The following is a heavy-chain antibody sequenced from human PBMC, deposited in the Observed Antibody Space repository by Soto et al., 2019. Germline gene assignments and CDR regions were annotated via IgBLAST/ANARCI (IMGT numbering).Heavy chain of an antibody. J-gene: IGHJ5*02. CDR2: IYHSGST. CDR1: GGSISSGGYS. Sequence: SETLSLTCAVSGGSISSGGYSWSWIRQPPGKGLERIGYIYHSGSTYYNPSLKSRVTISVDGSKNQFSLKLSSVTAAVTAVYYCARGDGSYYDFWSGYYRGIWFEPWGQGPLVAVSS. CDR3: ARGDGSYYDFWSGYYRGIWFEP. V-gene: IGHV4-30-2*01. D-gene: IGHD3-3*01.